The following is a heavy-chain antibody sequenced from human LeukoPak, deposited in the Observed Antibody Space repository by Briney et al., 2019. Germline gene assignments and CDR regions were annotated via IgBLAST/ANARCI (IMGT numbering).Heavy chain of an antibody. J-gene: IGHJ5*02. CDR2: IYYSGST. Sequence: SETLSLTCTVSGGSISSYYWSWLRQPPGKGLEWIGYIYYSGSTNYNPSLRSRVTISVDTSKNQFSLKMSSVTAADTAVYYCARGGGYYHNWFDPWGQGTLVTVSS. D-gene: IGHD1-26*01. V-gene: IGHV4-59*01. CDR3: ARGGGYYHNWFDP. CDR1: GGSISSYY.